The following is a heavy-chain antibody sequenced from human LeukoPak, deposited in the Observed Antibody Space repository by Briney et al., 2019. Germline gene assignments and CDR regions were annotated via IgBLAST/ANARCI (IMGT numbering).Heavy chain of an antibody. Sequence: SETLSLTCTVSGGSISSGLYFWSWIRQPAGKGLEWIGRIYSTGSTYYNPSLKSRVTISVDRSKNQFSLKLSSVTAADTAVYYCARDLEYSSSSGAFDYWGQGTLVTVSS. D-gene: IGHD6-6*01. CDR2: IYSTGST. V-gene: IGHV4-61*02. CDR3: ARDLEYSSSSGAFDY. CDR1: GGSISSGLYF. J-gene: IGHJ4*02.